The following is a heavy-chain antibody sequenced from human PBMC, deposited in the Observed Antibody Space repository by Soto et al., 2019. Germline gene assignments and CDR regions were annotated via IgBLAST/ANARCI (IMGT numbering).Heavy chain of an antibody. CDR3: AKGRGGSGSLTPRIDF. Sequence: EVQLLESGGGLVQPGGSLRLSCAASGFTFNNYAMTWVRQAPGKGLEWVSDISGGGDTTSYADSVKGRCTVSRDGSKNTLYLQMSSLRAEDTALYYCAKGRGGSGSLTPRIDFWGQGTLVTVSS. CDR2: ISGGGDTT. CDR1: GFTFNNYA. J-gene: IGHJ4*02. D-gene: IGHD3-10*01. V-gene: IGHV3-23*01.